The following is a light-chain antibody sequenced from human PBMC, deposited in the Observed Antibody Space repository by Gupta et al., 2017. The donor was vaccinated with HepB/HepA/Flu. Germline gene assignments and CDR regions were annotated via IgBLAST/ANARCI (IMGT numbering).Light chain of an antibody. CDR1: QSVVTY. J-gene: IGKJ4*01. CDR2: DAS. CDR3: QQRRIWPPT. Sequence: EIVLTQSPDTLSLSPGERATLSCRASQSVVTYLAWYQQKPGQAPRLLIYDASNRATGIPARFGGSGSGTDFTLTISSLEPEDFAVYYCQQRRIWPPTFGGGTKVEIK. V-gene: IGKV3-11*01.